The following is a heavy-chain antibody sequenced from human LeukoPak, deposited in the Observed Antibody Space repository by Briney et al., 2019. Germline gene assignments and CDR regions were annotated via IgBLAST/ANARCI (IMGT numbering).Heavy chain of an antibody. V-gene: IGHV3-48*03. CDR3: ARGFGVAYYYYSMDV. CDR2: IDFSGSTI. J-gene: IGHJ6*03. D-gene: IGHD3-3*01. CDR1: GFTFSSYE. Sequence: SGGSLRLSCAASGFTFSSYEMNWVRQAPGKGLEWVSYIDFSGSTIYYADSVKGRFTISRDNAKNSLSLQMISLRAEDTAVYYCARGFGVAYYYYSMDVWGKGTTVTISS.